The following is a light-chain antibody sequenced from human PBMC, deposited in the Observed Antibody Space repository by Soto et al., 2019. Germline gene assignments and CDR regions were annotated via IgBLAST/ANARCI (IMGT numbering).Light chain of an antibody. V-gene: IGKV3-11*01. Sequence: EIVLTQSPATLPLSPGERATLSCRASQSVSSDLASYQQKPRQAPRLLMYEAAASATGIPARFSGGGSGTDFTLPISSLEPEDFAVYYCQQRSDWPWTFGQGTKVDIK. CDR3: QQRSDWPWT. J-gene: IGKJ1*01. CDR1: QSVSSD. CDR2: EAA.